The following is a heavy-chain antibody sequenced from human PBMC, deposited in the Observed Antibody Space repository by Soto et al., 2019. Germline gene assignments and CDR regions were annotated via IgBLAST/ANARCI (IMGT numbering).Heavy chain of an antibody. V-gene: IGHV3-15*01. CDR1: GFIFSNAW. D-gene: IGHD6-19*01. Sequence: EVQLVESGGGLVKPGGSLRLSCAGSGFIFSNAWMSWVRQAPGKGLEWVGSIKSKPNGGTIDYAAPVKGRFTISRDDSKNTVYLQMSSLKSEDTAVYYCATGWYFDYWGQGTLVTVSS. J-gene: IGHJ4*02. CDR3: ATGWYFDY. CDR2: IKSKPNGGTI.